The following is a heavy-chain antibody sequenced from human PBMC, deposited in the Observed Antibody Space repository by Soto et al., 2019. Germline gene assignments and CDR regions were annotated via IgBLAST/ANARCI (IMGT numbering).Heavy chain of an antibody. CDR1: GGSISSGGYS. Sequence: SETLSLTCAVSGGSISSGGYSWSWIRQPPGKGLEWIGYIYHSGSTYYNPSLKSRVTISVDRSKNQFSLKLSSVTAADTAVYYRARVPDYWGQGTLVTGSS. CDR2: IYHSGST. CDR3: ARVPDY. V-gene: IGHV4-30-2*01. J-gene: IGHJ4*02.